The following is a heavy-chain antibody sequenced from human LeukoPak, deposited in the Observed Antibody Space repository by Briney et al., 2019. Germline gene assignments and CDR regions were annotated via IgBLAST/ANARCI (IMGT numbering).Heavy chain of an antibody. CDR2: ISAYNGNT. CDR1: GYTFTSYG. J-gene: IGHJ6*03. V-gene: IGHV1-18*01. Sequence: ASVKVSCKASGYTFTSYGISWVRQAPGQGLEWMGWISAYNGNTNYAQKLQGRVTMTTDTSTSTAYMELRSLRSEDTAVYYCAREAVGATGYYYYYYMDVWGKGTTVTVSS. D-gene: IGHD1-26*01. CDR3: AREAVGATGYYYYYYMDV.